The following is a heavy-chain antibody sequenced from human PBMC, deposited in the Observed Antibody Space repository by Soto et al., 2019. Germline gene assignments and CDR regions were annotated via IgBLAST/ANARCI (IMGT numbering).Heavy chain of an antibody. V-gene: IGHV1-18*01. J-gene: IGHJ5*02. D-gene: IGHD5-18*01. CDR3: ARDAAPLYSYGLRGWFDP. Sequence: ASVKVSCKASGYTFTSYGISWVRQAPGQGLEWMGWISAYNGNTNYAQKLQGRVTMTTDTSTSTAYMELRSLRSDDTAVYYCARDAAPLYSYGLRGWFDPWGQGTLVTVSS. CDR1: GYTFTSYG. CDR2: ISAYNGNT.